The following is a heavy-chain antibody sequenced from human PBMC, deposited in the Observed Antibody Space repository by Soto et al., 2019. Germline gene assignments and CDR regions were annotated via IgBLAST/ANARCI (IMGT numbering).Heavy chain of an antibody. Sequence: GSLRLSCAASGFTFSTYALTWVRQAPGKGLEWVSAISSDSATIYYTDSVQGRFTVSRDNAKNSVYLQMNSLRAEDTAVYYCASDPHSYASYYWGQGTLVTVS. CDR2: ISSDSATI. CDR1: GFTFSTYA. D-gene: IGHD3-10*01. V-gene: IGHV3-23*01. J-gene: IGHJ4*02. CDR3: ASDPHSYASYY.